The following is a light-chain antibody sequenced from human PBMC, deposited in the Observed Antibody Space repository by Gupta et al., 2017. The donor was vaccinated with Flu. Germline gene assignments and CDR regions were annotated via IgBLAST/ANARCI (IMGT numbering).Light chain of an antibody. Sequence: SYVLTHPPSVSLAPGQTARLTCGGNNIGSKSVHWYHQQPGQAPVLVVYDDSARPSGIPERGSGSNSGNKATLTISRVEAGDEADDYCNVWDSTSIHGVFGGGTKLTGL. J-gene: IGLJ3*02. V-gene: IGLV3-21*02. CDR2: DDS. CDR1: NIGSKS. CDR3: NVWDSTSIHGV.